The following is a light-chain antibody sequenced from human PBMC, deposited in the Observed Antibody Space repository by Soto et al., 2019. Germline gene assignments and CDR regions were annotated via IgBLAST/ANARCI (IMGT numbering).Light chain of an antibody. CDR2: DVT. CDR3: SSYTSSSTLVV. J-gene: IGLJ2*01. Sequence: QSALTQPASVSGSPGQSITISCTGTSSDVGGYNYVSWYQQHPGKAPKLMTYDVTNRPSGVSNRFSGSKSGNTASLTISGLQAEDEDDYYCSSYTSSSTLVVFGGGTNLTVL. CDR1: SSDVGGYNY. V-gene: IGLV2-14*01.